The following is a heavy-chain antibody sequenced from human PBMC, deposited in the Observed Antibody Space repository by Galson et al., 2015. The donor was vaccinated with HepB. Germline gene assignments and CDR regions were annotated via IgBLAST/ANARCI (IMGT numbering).Heavy chain of an antibody. V-gene: IGHV1-3*01. Sequence: QSGAEVKKPGASVKVSCKASGYTFSSFAMHWLRQAPGQRLEWMGWITADNGNTKYSQKFQGRVTITRDTSANTAYMELSSLRSEDTAVYYCARGLGGGKAYWGQGTLVTVSS. CDR1: GYTFSSFA. CDR2: ITADNGNT. J-gene: IGHJ4*02. D-gene: IGHD3/OR15-3a*01. CDR3: ARGLGGGKAY.